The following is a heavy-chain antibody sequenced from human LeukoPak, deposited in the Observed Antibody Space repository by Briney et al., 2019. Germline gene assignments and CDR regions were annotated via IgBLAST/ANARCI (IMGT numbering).Heavy chain of an antibody. D-gene: IGHD5-24*01. CDR2: IIPILGIA. J-gene: IGHJ4*02. CDR1: GGTFSSYA. V-gene: IGHV1-69*04. Sequence: SVKVSCKASGGTFSSYAISWVRQAPGRGLEWMGRIIPILGIANYAQKFQGRVTITADKSTSTAYMELSSLGSEDTSVYYCARVVFRGRDGYYFDYWGQGTLVTVSS. CDR3: ARVVFRGRDGYYFDY.